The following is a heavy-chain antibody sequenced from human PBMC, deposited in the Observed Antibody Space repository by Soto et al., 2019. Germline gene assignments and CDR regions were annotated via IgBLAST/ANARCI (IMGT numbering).Heavy chain of an antibody. CDR3: ARGLTGYSSGWYSGLGDAFDI. V-gene: IGHV1-18*01. J-gene: IGHJ3*02. CDR1: GYTFTSYG. D-gene: IGHD6-19*01. Sequence: ASVKVSCKASGYTFTSYGISWVRQAPGQGLEWMGWISAYNGNTNYAQKLQGRVTMTTDTSTSTAYMELRSLRSDDTAVYYCARGLTGYSSGWYSGLGDAFDIWGQGTMVTVSS. CDR2: ISAYNGNT.